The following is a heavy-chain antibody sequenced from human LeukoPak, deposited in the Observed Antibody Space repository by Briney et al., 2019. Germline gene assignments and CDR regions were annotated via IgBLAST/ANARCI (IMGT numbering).Heavy chain of an antibody. Sequence: SETLSLTCTVSGGSISSGGYYWSWIRQPPGKGLEWIGYIYHSGSTNYNPSLKSRVTISVDTSKNQFSLKLSSVTAADTAVYYCARGRVCWALWGQGTLVTVSS. D-gene: IGHD3-16*01. CDR2: IYHSGST. J-gene: IGHJ4*02. V-gene: IGHV4-30-2*01. CDR3: ARGRVCWAL. CDR1: GGSISSGGYY.